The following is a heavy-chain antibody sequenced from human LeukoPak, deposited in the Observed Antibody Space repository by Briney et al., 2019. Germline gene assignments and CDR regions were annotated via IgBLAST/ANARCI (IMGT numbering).Heavy chain of an antibody. CDR2: IYYSGST. V-gene: IGHV4-31*03. D-gene: IGHD4-23*01. CDR1: GGSISTGGYY. J-gene: IGHJ4*02. Sequence: SETLSLTCTVAGGSISTGGYYWSWIRQHPGKGLEWIGYIYYSGSTYYNPSLKSRVTISVDTSKNQFSLKLSSVTAADTAVYYCARVRASYGGKSFDYWGQGTLVTVSS. CDR3: ARVRASYGGKSFDY.